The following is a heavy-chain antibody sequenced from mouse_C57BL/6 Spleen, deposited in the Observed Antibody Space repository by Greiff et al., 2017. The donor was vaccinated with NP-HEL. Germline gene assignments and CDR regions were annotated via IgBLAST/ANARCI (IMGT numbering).Heavy chain of an antibody. D-gene: IGHD1-1*01. Sequence: QVQLQQSGTELVKPGASVKLSCKASGYTFTSYWMHWVKQRPGQGLEWIGNINPSNGGTNYNEKFKSKATLTVDKSSSTAYMQLSSLTSEDSAVYYCARGVGGTTVGGEAWFAYWGQGTLVTVSA. CDR2: INPSNGGT. CDR3: ARGVGGTTVGGEAWFAY. V-gene: IGHV1-53*01. CDR1: GYTFTSYW. J-gene: IGHJ3*01.